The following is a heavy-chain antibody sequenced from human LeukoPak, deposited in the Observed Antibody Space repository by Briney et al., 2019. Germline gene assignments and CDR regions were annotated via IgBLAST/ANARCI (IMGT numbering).Heavy chain of an antibody. V-gene: IGHV4-59*08. Sequence: WETLSLTCTVSGGSIGTYYWSWVRQSPGKGLEWIGYIYVTGNRYNPYLQSRVTIPVDTSRNQFFLKMSSVTAADTAVYYCARHIGGGIEDMDVWGKGTKVTVSS. CDR2: IYVTGN. CDR3: ARHIGGGIEDMDV. J-gene: IGHJ6*03. D-gene: IGHD3-16*02. CDR1: GGSIGTYY.